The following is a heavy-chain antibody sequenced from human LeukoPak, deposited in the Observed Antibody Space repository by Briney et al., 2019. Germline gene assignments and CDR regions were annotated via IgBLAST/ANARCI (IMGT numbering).Heavy chain of an antibody. CDR1: GYTFTNYG. CDR3: ARDKAVTTEVTQHFQH. V-gene: IGHV1-18*01. CDR2: ISAYNGYT. J-gene: IGHJ1*01. D-gene: IGHD4-23*01. Sequence: GASVKVSCKASGYTFTNYGISWVRQAPGQGLEWMGWISAYNGYTDYAQKFQIRVTMTTDTSTSTAYMELRSLRSDDTAVYYCARDKAVTTEVTQHFQHWDQGTLVTVSS.